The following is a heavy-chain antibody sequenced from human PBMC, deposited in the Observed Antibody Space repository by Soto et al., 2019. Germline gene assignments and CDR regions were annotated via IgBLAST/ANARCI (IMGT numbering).Heavy chain of an antibody. Sequence: GGSLRLSCAASVFTFSSDAMSWVRQAPGKGLEWVSAISGSGGSTYYADSVKGRFTISRDNSKNTLYLQMNSLRAEDTAVYYCAKDYYYDSSGYLDYWGQGTLVTVSS. CDR2: ISGSGGST. CDR3: AKDYYYDSSGYLDY. D-gene: IGHD3-22*01. CDR1: VFTFSSDA. J-gene: IGHJ4*02. V-gene: IGHV3-23*01.